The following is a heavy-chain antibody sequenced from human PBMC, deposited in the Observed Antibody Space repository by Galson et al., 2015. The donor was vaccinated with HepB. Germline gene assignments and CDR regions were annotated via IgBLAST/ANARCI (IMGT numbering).Heavy chain of an antibody. D-gene: IGHD3-22*01. V-gene: IGHV4-39*07. CDR2: SGST. J-gene: IGHJ4*02. CDR3: ARAVGYYDSSGRPGDIFDY. Sequence: SGSTYYNPSLKSRVTISVDTSKNQFSLKLSSVTAADTAVYYCARAVGYYDSSGRPGDIFDYWGQGTLVTVSS.